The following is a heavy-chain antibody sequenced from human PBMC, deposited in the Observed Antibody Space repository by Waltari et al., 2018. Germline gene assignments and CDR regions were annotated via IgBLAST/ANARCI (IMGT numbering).Heavy chain of an antibody. Sequence: QLHLQESGPGLVKPSETLSLTCSVSGGSITNNRNYWGWIRQTPGKGLEWAATISYPGATYTNPSLKSRVTISGDTSKNQFSLKLKSVTAADTAVYYCATYVGASIGTAAFDVWCQGTMVTVSS. J-gene: IGHJ3*01. CDR2: ISYPGAT. D-gene: IGHD3-16*01. CDR1: GGSITNNRNY. CDR3: ATYVGASIGTAAFDV. V-gene: IGHV4-39*01.